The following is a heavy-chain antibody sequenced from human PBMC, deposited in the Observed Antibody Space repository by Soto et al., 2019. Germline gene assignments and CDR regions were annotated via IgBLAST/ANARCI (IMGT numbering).Heavy chain of an antibody. Sequence: QVQLVESGGGVVQPGRSLRLSCAASGFTFSSYAMHWVRQAPGKGLEWVAVISYDGSNKYYADSVKGRFTISRDNSKNTLYLQMNSLRAEDTAVYYCARDPYSDAHATYFDYWGQGTLVTVSS. CDR2: ISYDGSNK. CDR1: GFTFSSYA. V-gene: IGHV3-30-3*01. CDR3: ARDPYSDAHATYFDY. D-gene: IGHD1-26*01. J-gene: IGHJ4*02.